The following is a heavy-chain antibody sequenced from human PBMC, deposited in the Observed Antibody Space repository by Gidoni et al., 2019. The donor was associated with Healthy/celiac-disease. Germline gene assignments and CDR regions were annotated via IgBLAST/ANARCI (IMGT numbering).Heavy chain of an antibody. CDR1: GGSISSGGYY. CDR2: IFYSGST. V-gene: IGHV4-31*03. J-gene: IGHJ4*02. Sequence: QVQLQESGPGLVKPSQTLSLTCTVSGGSISSGGYYWSWIRQHPGKGLEWIGYIFYSGSTYYNPSLKSRVTISVDTSKTQFSLKLSSVTAADTAVYYCARLDLRETYYFDYWGQGTLVTVSS. CDR3: ARLDLRETYYFDY.